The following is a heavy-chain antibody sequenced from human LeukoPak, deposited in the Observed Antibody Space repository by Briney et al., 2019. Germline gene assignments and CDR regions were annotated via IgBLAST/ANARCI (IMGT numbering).Heavy chain of an antibody. CDR1: GLTFSRYW. V-gene: IGHV3-7*01. J-gene: IGHJ3*02. D-gene: IGHD2-15*01. CDR2: IQEDGSAK. Sequence: PGASLRLSCAASGLTFSRYWMTWVRQAPGKGLEWVANIQEDGSAKSSLDSVKGRFTISREKAKNSLYLEMNTLRAQDNAMYLCARDYDYFSGHNLDAFVMWGEGTRVSVSS. CDR3: ARDYDYFSGHNLDAFVM.